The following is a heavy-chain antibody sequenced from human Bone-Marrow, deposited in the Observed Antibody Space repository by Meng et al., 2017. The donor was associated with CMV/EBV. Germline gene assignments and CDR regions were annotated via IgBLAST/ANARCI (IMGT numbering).Heavy chain of an antibody. CDR1: GYTFTAHY. CDR2: IHPHRGDT. V-gene: IGHV1-2*02. D-gene: IGHD7-27*01. CDR3: ARDNNWGPDY. Sequence: SVKVSCKASGYTFTAHYFHWVRQAPGQGLEWMGWIHPHRGDTNYAQQFQGRVTLTRDTSINTGYMELTRLTSDDTAVYYCARDNNWGPDYWGQGTLVTVSS. J-gene: IGHJ4*02.